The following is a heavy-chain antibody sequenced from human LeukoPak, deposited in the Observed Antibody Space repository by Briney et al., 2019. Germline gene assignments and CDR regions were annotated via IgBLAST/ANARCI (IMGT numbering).Heavy chain of an antibody. CDR2: ISGSGGST. J-gene: IGHJ5*02. D-gene: IGHD4-11*01. V-gene: IGHV3-23*01. CDR1: GFTFSSYG. Sequence: GGSLRLSCAASGFTFSSYGMSWVRQAPGKGLEWVSAISGSGGSTYYADSVKGRFTISRDNSKNTLYLQMNSLRAEDTAVYYCARSGNYNNWFDPWGQGTLVTVSS. CDR3: ARSGNYNNWFDP.